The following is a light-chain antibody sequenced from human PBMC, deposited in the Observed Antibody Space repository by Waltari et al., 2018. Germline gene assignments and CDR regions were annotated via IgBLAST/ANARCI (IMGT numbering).Light chain of an antibody. CDR1: QTLLFPTNNKKY. J-gene: IGKJ1*01. V-gene: IGKV4-1*01. Sequence: DIVLTQSPDSLAVSLGEGATIYCKSSQTLLFPTNNKKYLAWYQQKPRQPPKLLFSWASTRASGVPDRCSASGSGTAYTLTSSNLQAEDVAVYYYQKYYGTPRTFGQGTRVEIK. CDR3: QKYYGTPRT. CDR2: WAS.